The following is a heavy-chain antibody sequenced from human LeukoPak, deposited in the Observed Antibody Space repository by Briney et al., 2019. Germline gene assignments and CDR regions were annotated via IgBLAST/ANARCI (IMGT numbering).Heavy chain of an antibody. CDR1: GGSFSGYY. V-gene: IGHV4-34*01. D-gene: IGHD1-26*01. CDR2: INHSGST. Sequence: SETLSRTCAVYGGSFSGYYWSWIRQPPGKGLEWIEEINHSGSTNYNPSLKSRVTISVDTSKNQFSLKLSSVTAADTAVYYCARGYLGATRFDYWGQGTLVTVSS. CDR3: ARGYLGATRFDY. J-gene: IGHJ4*02.